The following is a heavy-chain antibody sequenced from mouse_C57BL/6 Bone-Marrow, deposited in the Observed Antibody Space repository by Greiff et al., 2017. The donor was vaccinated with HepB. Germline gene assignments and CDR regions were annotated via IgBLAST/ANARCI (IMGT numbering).Heavy chain of an antibody. V-gene: IGHV14-1*01. J-gene: IGHJ4*01. Sequence: VQLKQSGAELVRPGASVKLSCTASGFNIKDYYMHWVKQRPEQGLEWIGRIDPEDGDTEYAPKFQGKATMTADTSSNTAYLQLSSLTSEDTAVYYCTTGLAGYYYGSSYAMDYWGQGTSVTVSS. D-gene: IGHD1-1*01. CDR1: GFNIKDYY. CDR2: IDPEDGDT. CDR3: TTGLAGYYYGSSYAMDY.